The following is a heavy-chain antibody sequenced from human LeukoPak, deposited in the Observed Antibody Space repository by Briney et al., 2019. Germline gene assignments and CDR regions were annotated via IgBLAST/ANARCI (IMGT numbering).Heavy chain of an antibody. Sequence: GASVKVSCKASGYTFPSYGITSVGQAPGQGLEWMGWISAYNGNTNYAQKLQGRVTMTTDTSTSTAYMELRSLRSDDTAVYYCARDQPGIAVAGAIWGQGPLVTVSS. V-gene: IGHV1-18*01. CDR1: GYTFPSYG. D-gene: IGHD6-19*01. J-gene: IGHJ4*02. CDR2: ISAYNGNT. CDR3: ARDQPGIAVAGAI.